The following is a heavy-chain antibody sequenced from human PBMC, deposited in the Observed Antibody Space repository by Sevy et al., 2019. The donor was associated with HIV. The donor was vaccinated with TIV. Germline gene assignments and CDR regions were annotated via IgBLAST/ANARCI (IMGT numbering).Heavy chain of an antibody. CDR2: ISGSGGST. D-gene: IGHD3-10*01. CDR1: GFTFSSYA. J-gene: IGHJ4*02. Sequence: GGSLRLSCAASGFTFSSYAMSWVRQAPGKGLEWVSAISGSGGSTYYADSVKGRFTISRDNSKNTLYLQMNSLRAEDTAVYYCAKEGNSGSMVRGVTAFDYWGQGTLVTVSS. CDR3: AKEGNSGSMVRGVTAFDY. V-gene: IGHV3-23*01.